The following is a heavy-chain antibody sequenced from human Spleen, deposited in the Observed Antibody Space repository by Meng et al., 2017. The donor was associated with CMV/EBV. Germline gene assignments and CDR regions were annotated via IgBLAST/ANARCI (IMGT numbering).Heavy chain of an antibody. CDR2: INTDATST. D-gene: IGHD3-3*01. V-gene: IGHV3-74*01. Sequence: GGSLRLSCAASGFTFRNQWMHWVRQAPGKGLVWVSRINTDATSTRYADSVKGRFTISRDNAKNSLYLQMNSLRAEDTAVYYCAREYYDFWSGYYGWGQGTLVTVSS. J-gene: IGHJ4*02. CDR3: AREYYDFWSGYYG. CDR1: GFTFRNQW.